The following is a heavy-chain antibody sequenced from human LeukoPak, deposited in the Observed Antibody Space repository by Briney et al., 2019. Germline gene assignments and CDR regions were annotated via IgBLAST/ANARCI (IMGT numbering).Heavy chain of an antibody. V-gene: IGHV4-59*08. D-gene: IGHD3-9*01. CDR2: IYYSGST. Sequence: SETLSLTCTVSGGSLSSYYWSWVRQPPGKGLECIGYIYYSGSTNYNPSLKSRVTSSVDTSKNQLSLKLSSVTAADTAVYYCARGRYSAGDNWFDPWGQGTLVTVSS. CDR3: ARGRYSAGDNWFDP. CDR1: GGSLSSYY. J-gene: IGHJ5*02.